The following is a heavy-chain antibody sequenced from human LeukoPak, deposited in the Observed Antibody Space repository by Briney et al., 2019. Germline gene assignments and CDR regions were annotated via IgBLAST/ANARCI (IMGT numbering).Heavy chain of an antibody. J-gene: IGHJ6*04. V-gene: IGHV4-39*07. CDR3: ARDNCSSTSCYCLDV. CDR2: IYYSAST. CDR1: GGSLSSSSYY. D-gene: IGHD2-2*01. Sequence: PSETLSLTCTVSGGSLSSSSYYWGWFRQPPGRGRGWFGSIYYSASTYYNPSLKSRVTISVDTSKNQFSLKLSSVTAADTAVYYCARDNCSSTSCYCLDVWGKGTTVTVSS.